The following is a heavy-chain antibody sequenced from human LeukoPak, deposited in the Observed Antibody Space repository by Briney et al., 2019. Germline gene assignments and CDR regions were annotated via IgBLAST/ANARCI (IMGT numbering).Heavy chain of an antibody. J-gene: IGHJ4*02. V-gene: IGHV1-2*02. CDR1: GYTFTGYY. Sequence: GPVKVSCKASGYTFTGYYIHWVRQAPGQGPEWMGWINPHNGGAKYADRLQGRVTMTRDTSIGTAYMELSRLRSDDTAVYYCARGGAGSAYYGWDFFRFDYWGQGTLVTVSS. CDR2: INPHNGGA. D-gene: IGHD4-17*01. CDR3: ARGGAGSAYYGWDFFRFDY.